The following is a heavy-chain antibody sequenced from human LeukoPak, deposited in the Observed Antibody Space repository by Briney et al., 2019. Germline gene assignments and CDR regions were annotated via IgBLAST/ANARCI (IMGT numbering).Heavy chain of an antibody. Sequence: GGSLRLSRAASGFTFSSYWMHWVRQAPGKGLVWVSRINSDGSSTSYADSVKGRFTISRDNAKNTLYLQMNSLRAEDTAVYYCARDDQGGGPDYWGQGTLVTVSS. CDR1: GFTFSSYW. CDR2: INSDGSST. D-gene: IGHD1-26*01. J-gene: IGHJ4*02. CDR3: ARDDQGGGPDY. V-gene: IGHV3-74*01.